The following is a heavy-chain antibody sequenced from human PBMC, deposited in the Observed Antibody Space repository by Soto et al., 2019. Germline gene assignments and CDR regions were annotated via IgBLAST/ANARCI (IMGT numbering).Heavy chain of an antibody. J-gene: IGHJ4*03. D-gene: IGHD3-22*01. Sequence: SGGPLRLSGAVLGSTLIDPETAWGPQAPGKALTWVGCSIDIAQGYSTACASTVKARFTPSRDESTHSVSLQVSSLQTEATAAFYCVRDTYVPDSSGYIRCLDYWGQGTLVTVSS. V-gene: IGHV3-72*01. CDR3: VRDTYVPDSSGYIRCLDY. CDR2: SIDIAQGYST. CDR1: GSTLIDPE.